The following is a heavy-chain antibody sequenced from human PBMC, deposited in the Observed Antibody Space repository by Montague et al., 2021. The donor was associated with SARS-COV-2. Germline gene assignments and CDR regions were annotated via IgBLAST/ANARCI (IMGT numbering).Heavy chain of an antibody. V-gene: IGHV4-4*07. CDR1: GEPISGFY. CDR3: AREVVLVPYCFDY. D-gene: IGHD2-21*01. J-gene: IGHJ4*02. CDR2: IYTTGST. Sequence: SETLSLTCTVSGEPISGFYWNWIRQSAGEGLEWIGRIYTTGSTNYNPSLKSRVTMSVDTSKNQFSLKLTSVTAANTAVYYCAREVVLVPYCFDYWGQGALVAVSS.